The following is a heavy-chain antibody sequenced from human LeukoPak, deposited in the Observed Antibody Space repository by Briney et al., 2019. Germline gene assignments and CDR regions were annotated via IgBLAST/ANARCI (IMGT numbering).Heavy chain of an antibody. CDR2: PIGGNGPA. V-gene: IGHV3-15*01. CDR1: GLSFRDAW. D-gene: IGHD4-23*01. J-gene: IGHJ4*02. CDR3: TWMATVVTVDI. Sequence: AGGSLRLSCAVGGLSFRDAWLCWVRQAPGKGREWIGRPIGGNGPADYAAPVKGRFTISRDYSKDTMYLHMNSLKTEDTAVYYCTWMATVVTVDIWGQGTLVTVSS.